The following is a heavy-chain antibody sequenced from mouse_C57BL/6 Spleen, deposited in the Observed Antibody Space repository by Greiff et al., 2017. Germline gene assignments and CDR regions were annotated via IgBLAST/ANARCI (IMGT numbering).Heavy chain of an antibody. CDR1: GFTFSNYW. D-gene: IGHD2-3*01. CDR3: TGDDGYFWFAY. CDR2: IRLKSDNYAT. V-gene: IGHV6-3*01. Sequence: EVHLVESGGGLVQPGGSMKLSCVASGFTFSNYWMNWVRQSPEKGLEWVAQIRLKSDNYATHYAESVKGRFTISRDDSKSSVYLQMNNLRAEDTGIYYCTGDDGYFWFAYWGQGTLVTVSA. J-gene: IGHJ3*01.